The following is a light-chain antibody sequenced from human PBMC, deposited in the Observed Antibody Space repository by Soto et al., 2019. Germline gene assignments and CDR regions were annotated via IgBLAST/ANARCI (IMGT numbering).Light chain of an antibody. CDR1: SSDVGGYNY. Sequence: QSALTQPASVSGSPGQSITISCTGTSSDVGGYNYVSWYQQHPGKAPKLMIYEVSNRPSGVSNRFSGSKSGNTASLTISGLQAEDEADYYCSSYAGSYTHVFGTGTKVTVL. CDR2: EVS. J-gene: IGLJ1*01. CDR3: SSYAGSYTHV. V-gene: IGLV2-14*01.